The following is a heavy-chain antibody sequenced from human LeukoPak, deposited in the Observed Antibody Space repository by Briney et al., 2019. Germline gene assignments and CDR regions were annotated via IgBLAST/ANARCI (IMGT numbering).Heavy chain of an antibody. CDR1: GGSISSSNYY. CDR2: IYYSGST. Sequence: SETLSLTCTVSGGSISSSNYYWGWIRQPPGKGLEWIGSIYYSGSTYYNPSLKSRVTISVDTSKNQFSLKLSSVTAADTAVYYCARHYRGSGYYYYYYMDVWGKGTTVTISS. J-gene: IGHJ6*03. CDR3: ARHYRGSGYYYYYYMDV. D-gene: IGHD3-10*01. V-gene: IGHV4-39*01.